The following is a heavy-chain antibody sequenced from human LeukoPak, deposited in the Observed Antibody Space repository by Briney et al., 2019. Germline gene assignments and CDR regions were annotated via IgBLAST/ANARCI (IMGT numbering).Heavy chain of an antibody. CDR2: IYSAGST. Sequence: GGSLRLSCAASGFTVSSSYMSWVRQAPGKGLEWVSLIYSAGSTYYADSVKGRFTTSRDNPKNTLYLQMNSLRAEDTAIYYCAKDRGYDFSYGMDVWGQGTTVTVSS. CDR3: AKDRGYDFSYGMDV. V-gene: IGHV3-66*01. D-gene: IGHD5-12*01. CDR1: GFTVSSSY. J-gene: IGHJ6*02.